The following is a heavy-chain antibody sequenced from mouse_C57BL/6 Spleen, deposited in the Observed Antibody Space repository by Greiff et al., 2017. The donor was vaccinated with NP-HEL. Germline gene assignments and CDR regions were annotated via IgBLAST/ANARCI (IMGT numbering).Heavy chain of an antibody. D-gene: IGHD2-3*01. CDR1: GYSFTSYY. Sequence: VQLQQSGPELVKPGASVKISCKASGYSFTSYYIHWVKQRPGQGLEWIGWIYPGSGNTKYNEKFKGKATLTADTSSSTAYMQLSSLTSEDSAVYYCARPHDGYYPWFAYWGQGTLVTVSA. V-gene: IGHV1-66*01. CDR3: ARPHDGYYPWFAY. CDR2: IYPGSGNT. J-gene: IGHJ3*01.